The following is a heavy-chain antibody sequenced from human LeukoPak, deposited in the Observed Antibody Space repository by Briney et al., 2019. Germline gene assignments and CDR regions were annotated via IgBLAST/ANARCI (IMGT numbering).Heavy chain of an antibody. D-gene: IGHD3-22*01. CDR3: ARGDSFYDSSGLGY. CDR1: GGSFSGYY. Sequence: PSETLSLTCAVYGGSFSGYYWSWIRQPPRKGLEWIGEINHSGSTNYNPSLKSRVTISVDTSKNQFSLKVSSVTAADSAVYYCARGDSFYDSSGLGYWGQGTLVTVSS. CDR2: INHSGST. J-gene: IGHJ4*02. V-gene: IGHV4-34*01.